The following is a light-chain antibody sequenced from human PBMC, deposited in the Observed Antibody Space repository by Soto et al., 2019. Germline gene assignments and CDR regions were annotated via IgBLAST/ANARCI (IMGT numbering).Light chain of an antibody. CDR2: STK. CDR1: SGSVSTSYY. V-gene: IGLV8-61*01. CDR3: VLYLGSGISV. Sequence: QTVVTQEPSFSVSPGRTVTLTCGLSSGSVSTSYYPSWYQQTPGQAPRTLIYSTKTRSSGVPDRFSGSILGNKAALTITGAQADDESDYYCVLYLGSGISVFGGGTKLTVL. J-gene: IGLJ3*02.